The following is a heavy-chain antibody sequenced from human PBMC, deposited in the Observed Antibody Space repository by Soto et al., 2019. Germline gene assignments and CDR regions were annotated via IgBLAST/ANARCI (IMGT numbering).Heavy chain of an antibody. CDR1: GFNFHTYT. CDR2: ISGTSETI. CDR3: ATGYCRSDNCHFTH. V-gene: IGHV3-48*02. D-gene: IGHD2-2*03. J-gene: IGHJ4*02. Sequence: VPLVESGGGLVKPGGSLRLSCAASGFNFHTYTMTWVRQAPGKGLEWVSYISGTSETIFYADSVKGRFTISRDNAKNSLYLQLNSLRDEETAVYYCATGYCRSDNCHFTHWGQGTLVTVSS.